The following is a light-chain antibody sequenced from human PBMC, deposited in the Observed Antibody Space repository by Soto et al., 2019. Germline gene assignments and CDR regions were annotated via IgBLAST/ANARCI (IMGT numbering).Light chain of an antibody. J-gene: IGLJ1*01. CDR1: SSDVGAFNF. CDR2: QVT. V-gene: IGLV2-8*01. CDR3: SSYAVDSFYV. Sequence: QSALTQPPSASGSPGQSVTISCTGTSSDVGAFNFVSWYQQHPGKAHKLMIYQVTKRPSGVPDRFSASKSGNTASLTVAGLTAEDEDDYYCSSYAVDSFYVFGTGTKVTVL.